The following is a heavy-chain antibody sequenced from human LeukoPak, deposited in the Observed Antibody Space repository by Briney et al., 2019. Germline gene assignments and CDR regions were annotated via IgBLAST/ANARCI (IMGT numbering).Heavy chain of an antibody. D-gene: IGHD3-10*01. V-gene: IGHV4-34*01. CDR1: SDSFSDYY. CDR3: AGVTGYSDPSTRFGLDY. Sequence: SETLSLTCAVYSDSFSDYYWTWIRQPPGRGLEWIGEINHSGSTSYNPSLTSRVTISIDTSKKQFSMKLTSVTAADTAVYYCAGVTGYSDPSTRFGLDYWGRGTLVTVSS. J-gene: IGHJ4*02. CDR2: INHSGST.